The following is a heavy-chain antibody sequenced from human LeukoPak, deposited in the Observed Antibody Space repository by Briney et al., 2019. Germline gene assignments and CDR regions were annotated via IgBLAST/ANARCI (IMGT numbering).Heavy chain of an antibody. D-gene: IGHD5-24*01. J-gene: IGHJ4*02. CDR2: FSGSGGST. V-gene: IGHV3-23*01. CDR1: GFTFSSYA. Sequence: GGSLRLSCAASGFTFSSYAMSWVRQAPGKGLEWVSSFSGSGGSTYYADSVKGRFIISRDNSKNTLYLQMSSLRAEDTAVYYCARSGYNRFDYWGQGTLVTVSS. CDR3: ARSGYNRFDY.